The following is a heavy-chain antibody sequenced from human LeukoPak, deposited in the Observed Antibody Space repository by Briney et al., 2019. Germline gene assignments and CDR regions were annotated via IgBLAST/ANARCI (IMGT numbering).Heavy chain of an antibody. CDR2: IYYSGST. V-gene: IGHV4-59*01. J-gene: IGHJ5*01. D-gene: IGHD6-13*01. CDR1: GGSISSYY. Sequence: SETLSLTCTVSGGSISSYYWSWIRQPPGKGLEWIGYIYYSGSTNYNPSLKGRVTISLDTPKNQFSLKLTSVTAADTAVYYCARWYSSSWYNWFDSWGQGTLVTVSS. CDR3: ARWYSSSWYNWFDS.